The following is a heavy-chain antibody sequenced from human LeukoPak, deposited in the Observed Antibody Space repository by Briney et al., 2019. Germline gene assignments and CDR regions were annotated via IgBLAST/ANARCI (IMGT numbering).Heavy chain of an antibody. V-gene: IGHV3-23*01. D-gene: IGHD3-22*01. J-gene: IGHJ4*02. CDR3: AKEAYDSSGPPFDY. Sequence: PGGSLRLSCPAPRFTFSSYAMSWVGQAPGKGLEWASAISGSGGSTYYADSVKGRFTISRDNSKNTLYLQMNSLRAEDTAVYYCAKEAYDSSGPPFDYWGQGTLVTVSS. CDR2: ISGSGGST. CDR1: RFTFSSYA.